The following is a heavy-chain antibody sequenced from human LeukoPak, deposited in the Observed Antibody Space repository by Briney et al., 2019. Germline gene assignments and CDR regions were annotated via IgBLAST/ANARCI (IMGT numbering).Heavy chain of an antibody. CDR3: ARSDPQSLGLRFGVGGYDY. J-gene: IGHJ4*02. D-gene: IGHD2-15*01. CDR1: GFTFTNYA. V-gene: IGHV4-59*08. Sequence: GSLRLPCAAPGFTFTNYAMSWIRQPPGKGLEWIGYIYYSGSTNYNPSLKSRVTISVDTSKNQFSLKLSSVTAADTAVYYCARSDPQSLGLRFGVGGYDYWGQGTLVTVSS. CDR2: IYYSGST.